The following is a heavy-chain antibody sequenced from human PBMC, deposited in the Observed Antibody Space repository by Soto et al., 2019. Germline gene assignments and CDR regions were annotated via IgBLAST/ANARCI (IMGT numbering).Heavy chain of an antibody. Sequence: PSETLSLTCAVYGGSFSGYYWSWIRQPPGKGLEWIGEINHSGSTNYNPSLKSRVTISVNTSKNQFPLKLSSVTAADTAVYYFSRGGSSGYYYRRPFDYWGQGTLVTVSS. V-gene: IGHV4-34*01. D-gene: IGHD3-22*01. CDR1: GGSFSGYY. CDR3: SRGGSSGYYYRRPFDY. CDR2: INHSGST. J-gene: IGHJ4*02.